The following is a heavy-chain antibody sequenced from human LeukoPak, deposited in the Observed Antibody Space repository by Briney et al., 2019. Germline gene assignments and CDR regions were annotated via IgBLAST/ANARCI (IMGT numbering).Heavy chain of an antibody. D-gene: IGHD3-9*01. J-gene: IGHJ4*02. CDR2: MNPNSGNT. V-gene: IGHV1-8*03. CDR1: GYTFTSYD. Sequence: ASVKVSCKASGYTFTSYDINWVRQATGQGLEWMEWMNPNSGNTGYAQKFQGRVTITRNTSISTAYMELSSLRSEDTAVYYCARGRGISTGYYLGYWGQGTLVTVSS. CDR3: ARGRGISTGYYLGY.